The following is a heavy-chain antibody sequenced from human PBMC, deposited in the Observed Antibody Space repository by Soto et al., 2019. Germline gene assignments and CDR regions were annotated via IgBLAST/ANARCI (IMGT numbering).Heavy chain of an antibody. CDR1: GYTFTSYG. Sequence: GASGKVSCKASGYTFTSYGISWVRQAPGQGLEWMGWISAYNGNTNYAQKLQGRVTMTTDTSTSTAYMELRSLRSDDTAVYYCARDLTISRVVVTAINGYWGQGTLVTVSS. CDR2: ISAYNGNT. J-gene: IGHJ4*02. CDR3: ARDLTISRVVVTAINGY. V-gene: IGHV1-18*01. D-gene: IGHD2-21*02.